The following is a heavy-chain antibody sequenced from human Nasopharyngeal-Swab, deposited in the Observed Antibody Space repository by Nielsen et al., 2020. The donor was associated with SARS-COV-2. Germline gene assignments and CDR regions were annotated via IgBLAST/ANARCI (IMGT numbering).Heavy chain of an antibody. J-gene: IGHJ5*02. CDR2: ISSSSSTI. CDR1: GFTFNSYS. V-gene: IGHV3-48*04. Sequence: GESLKISCAASGFTFNSYSMNWVRQAPGMGLEWVSYISSSSSTIYYTDSVKGRFTVSRDNAKNSLYLQMSSLRAEDTAVYYCARSPSARKSTIFGVHDTYWFDPWGQGTLVTVSS. D-gene: IGHD3-3*01. CDR3: ARSPSARKSTIFGVHDTYWFDP.